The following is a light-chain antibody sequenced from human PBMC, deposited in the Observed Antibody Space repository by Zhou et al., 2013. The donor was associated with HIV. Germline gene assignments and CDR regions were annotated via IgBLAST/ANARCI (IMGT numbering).Light chain of an antibody. V-gene: IGKV3-15*01. CDR1: QSISSI. CDR2: GAS. J-gene: IGKJ4*01. Sequence: EIVMTQSPATLSVSPGERATLSCRASQSISSILAWYQQKPGQAPRLLIYGASTRATGIPARFSGSGSGTEFTLTIRSLQSEDFAVYYCQQYDNWPLTFGGGTKVEIK. CDR3: QQYDNWPLT.